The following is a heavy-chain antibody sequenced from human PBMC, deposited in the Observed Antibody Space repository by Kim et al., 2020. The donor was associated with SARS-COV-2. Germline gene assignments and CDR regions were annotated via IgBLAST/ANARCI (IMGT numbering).Heavy chain of an antibody. V-gene: IGHV4-59*01. D-gene: IGHD3-10*01. CDR3: ARDGYPVNYYGSGSYPRGNWFDP. J-gene: IGHJ5*02. Sequence: SETLSLTCTVSGGSISSYYWSWIRQPPGKGLEWIGYIYYSGSTNYNPSLKSRVTISVDTSKNQFSLKLSSVTAADTAVYYCARDGYPVNYYGSGSYPRGNWFDPWGQGTLVTVSS. CDR1: GGSISSYY. CDR2: IYYSGST.